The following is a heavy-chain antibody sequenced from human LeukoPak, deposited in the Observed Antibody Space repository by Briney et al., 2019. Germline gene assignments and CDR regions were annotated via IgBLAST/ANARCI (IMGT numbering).Heavy chain of an antibody. D-gene: IGHD5-24*01. CDR3: ARGRSPWSY. V-gene: IGHV1-18*04. Sequence: GASVKVPCKASGYTFTGYYMHWVRQAPGQGLEWMGWISAYNGNTNYAQKLQGRVTMTTDTSTSTAYMELRSLRSDDTAVYYCARGRSPWSYWGQGTLVTVSS. CDR1: GYTFTGYY. J-gene: IGHJ4*02. CDR2: ISAYNGNT.